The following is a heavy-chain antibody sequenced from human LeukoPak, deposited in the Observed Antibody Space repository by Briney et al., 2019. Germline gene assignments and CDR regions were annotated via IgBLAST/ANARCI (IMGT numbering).Heavy chain of an antibody. V-gene: IGHV1-18*01. CDR2: ISAYNGNT. CDR1: GYTFTSYG. J-gene: IGHJ3*02. Sequence: ASVKVSCKASGYTFTSYGISWVRQAPGQGLEWMGWISAYNGNTNYAQKFQGRVTMTRDTSISTAYMELSRLRSDDTAVYYCARVRGSIRPDAFDIWGQGTMVTVSS. D-gene: IGHD3-10*01. CDR3: ARVRGSIRPDAFDI.